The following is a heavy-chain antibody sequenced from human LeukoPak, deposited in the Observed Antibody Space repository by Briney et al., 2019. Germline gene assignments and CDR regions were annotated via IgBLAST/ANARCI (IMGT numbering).Heavy chain of an antibody. CDR1: GGSVNSGSYY. D-gene: IGHD1-26*01. J-gene: IGHJ4*02. CDR3: ARAAYSGSYHSDY. CDR2: IYYSGST. Sequence: PSETLSLTCTVSGGSVNSGSYYWNWIRQPPGKGLEWIGYIYYSGSTNYNPSLKSRVTISVETSKNQFSLKLSSVTAADTAVYYCARAAYSGSYHSDYWGQGTLVTVSS. V-gene: IGHV4-61*01.